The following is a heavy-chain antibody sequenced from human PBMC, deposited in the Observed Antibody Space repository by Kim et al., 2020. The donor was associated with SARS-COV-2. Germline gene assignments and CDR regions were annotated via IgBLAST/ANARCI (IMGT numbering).Heavy chain of an antibody. V-gene: IGHV3-23*01. J-gene: IGHJ4*02. CDR1: GFTFSSYA. Sequence: GGSLRLSCAASGFTFSSYAMSWVRQAPGEGLKWVSTIKISGGVTAYADSVKGRFTIARDNSKNTLYLQLDSLLAEDTAVYYCVKRLPGGAFDFWGQGTLVTVSS. D-gene: IGHD3-10*01. CDR3: VKRLPGGAFDF. CDR2: IKISGGVT.